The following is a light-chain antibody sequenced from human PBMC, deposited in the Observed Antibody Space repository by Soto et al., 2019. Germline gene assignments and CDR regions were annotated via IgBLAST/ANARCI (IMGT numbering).Light chain of an antibody. CDR1: SSNIGSNS. J-gene: IGLJ2*01. Sequence: QSVLTQPPSASGTPGQRVTISCSGSSSNIGSNSVNWYQQLPGTAPKLLIYSTNQRHSGVPDRFSGSKSDTSASLAISGLQSEDEADYYCAAWDDSLNGEVVFGGGTKLTVL. CDR2: STN. V-gene: IGLV1-44*01. CDR3: AAWDDSLNGEVV.